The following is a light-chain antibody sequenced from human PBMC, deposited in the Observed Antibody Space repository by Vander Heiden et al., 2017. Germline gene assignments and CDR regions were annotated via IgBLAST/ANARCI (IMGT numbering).Light chain of an antibody. Sequence: QSALPQPAHVARWPRQSITISCTGTSSDVGGYNYVSWYQQRPGKAPELMIYDVSTRPSGVSNRFSGSKSGNTASLTISGLQAEDEADYYCSAYTSSHTLVFGGGTKLTVL. CDR3: SAYTSSHTLV. V-gene: IGLV2-14*03. CDR2: DVS. CDR1: SSDVGGYNY. J-gene: IGLJ3*02.